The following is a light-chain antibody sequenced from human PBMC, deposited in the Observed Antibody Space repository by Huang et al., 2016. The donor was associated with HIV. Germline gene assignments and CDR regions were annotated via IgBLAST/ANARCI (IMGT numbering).Light chain of an antibody. Sequence: EIVMTQSPATLSVSPGERATLSCRASQSVSSNLAWYQQKPRQAPRLLIYGASTRATGSPARFSGSGSGTEFTLTISSLQSEDFAVYYCQQYNNWPPYTFGQGTKLEIK. V-gene: IGKV3-15*01. CDR2: GAS. CDR1: QSVSSN. CDR3: QQYNNWPPYT. J-gene: IGKJ2*01.